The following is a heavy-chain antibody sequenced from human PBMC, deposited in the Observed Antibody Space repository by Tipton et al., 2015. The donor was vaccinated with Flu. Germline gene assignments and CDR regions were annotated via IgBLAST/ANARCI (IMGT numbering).Heavy chain of an antibody. J-gene: IGHJ5*01. CDR1: GYTFTSYE. Sequence: VQLVQSGAEVRKPGASVKVSCKTSGYTFTSYEINWVRQATGRGLEWMGWMNPNSGNTAYAQKFRGRVTMTRDTSISTAYMELSSLRSDDTAVFYCARGPTWFDSWGQGTLVIVSS. CDR2: MNPNSGNT. V-gene: IGHV1-8*01. CDR3: ARGPTWFDS.